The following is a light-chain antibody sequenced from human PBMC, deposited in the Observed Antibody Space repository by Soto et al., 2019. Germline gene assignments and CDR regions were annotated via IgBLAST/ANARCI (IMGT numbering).Light chain of an antibody. CDR3: MQALQTPYT. CDR1: QSLLHSNGYNY. Sequence: DIVMTQSPLSLPVIPGEPASISCRSSQSLLHSNGYNYLDWYLQKPGQSPQLLIYLGSNRASGVPARFSGSGSGPDFTLKISRVEAEDVGVYYCMQALQTPYTFGQGTKLEIK. CDR2: LGS. V-gene: IGKV2-28*01. J-gene: IGKJ2*01.